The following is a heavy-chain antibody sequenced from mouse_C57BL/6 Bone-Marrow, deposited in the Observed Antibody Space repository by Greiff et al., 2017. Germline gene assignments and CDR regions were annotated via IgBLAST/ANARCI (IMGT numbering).Heavy chain of an antibody. J-gene: IGHJ1*03. CDR3: ARSVFITTVGAHWYFDV. Sequence: VQLQQSGAELARPGASVKLSCKASGYTFTSYGISWVKQRTGQGLEWIGEIYPRSGNTYYNEKFKGKATLTADKSSSTAYMELRSLTSEDSAVXFCARSVFITTVGAHWYFDVWGTGTTVTVSS. CDR2: IYPRSGNT. CDR1: GYTFTSYG. D-gene: IGHD1-1*01. V-gene: IGHV1-81*01.